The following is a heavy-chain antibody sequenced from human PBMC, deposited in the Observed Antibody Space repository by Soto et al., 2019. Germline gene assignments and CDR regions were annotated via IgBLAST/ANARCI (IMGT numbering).Heavy chain of an antibody. CDR2: MNPNSGKT. J-gene: IGHJ3*01. Sequence: QVQLVQSGAEVKKPGASVKVSCKTSGYTFTNYDINWVRQAPGQGLEWMGWMNPNSGKTGYAQKFQGRVTMTRDTSISTAYMGLSSLRSEDTAVYYCSGGFGDYASRAFDVWGQGTWVTVSS. CDR1: GYTFTNYD. D-gene: IGHD4-17*01. V-gene: IGHV1-8*01. CDR3: SGGFGDYASRAFDV.